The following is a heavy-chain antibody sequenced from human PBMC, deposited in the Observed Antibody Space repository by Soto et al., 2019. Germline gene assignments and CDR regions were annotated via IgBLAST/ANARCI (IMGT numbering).Heavy chain of an antibody. CDR2: IKSKTEGGTS. V-gene: IGHV3-15*01. D-gene: IGHD3-16*01. CDR1: GFTFGHVW. Sequence: EVQLVESGGGLVKPGGSLRLSCAASGFTFGHVWISWVRQAPGKGLEWVGRIKSKTEGGTSDYAEPVKGRFTISRDDSKNTLYLQMNSLKAEDTAVYYCATGSSLGAPRWGQGTLVTVSS. CDR3: ATGSSLGAPR. J-gene: IGHJ4*02.